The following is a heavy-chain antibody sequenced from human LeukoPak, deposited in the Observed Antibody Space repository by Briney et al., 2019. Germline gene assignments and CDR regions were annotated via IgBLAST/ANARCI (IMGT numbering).Heavy chain of an antibody. CDR3: AREVDESLGNYFHY. Sequence: AAVKVSCKASGYTSNFYPMHWVRQAPGEGLEWRGRIAPQIRPTNGAPKFQGRVTMTRHTSINTVYMELNNLRPVAPAVYFCAREVDESLGNYFHYWGQGTLLTLPS. D-gene: IGHD7-27*01. CDR2: IAPQIRPT. V-gene: IGHV1-2*06. CDR1: GYTSNFYP. J-gene: IGHJ4*02.